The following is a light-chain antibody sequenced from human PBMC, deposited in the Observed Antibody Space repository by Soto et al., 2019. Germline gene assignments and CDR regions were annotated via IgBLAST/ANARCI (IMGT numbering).Light chain of an antibody. CDR1: QTIRSNY. CDR3: QQYDSSPWT. Sequence: ETVLTQSPGTLSLSPGERATLSCRASQTIRSNYLAWYRQTPGQAPRLLIYGASNRATGIADRFSGSGSGTDFTLIISRLEPEDFALYSCQQYDSSPWTFGQGTKVEIK. J-gene: IGKJ1*01. CDR2: GAS. V-gene: IGKV3-20*01.